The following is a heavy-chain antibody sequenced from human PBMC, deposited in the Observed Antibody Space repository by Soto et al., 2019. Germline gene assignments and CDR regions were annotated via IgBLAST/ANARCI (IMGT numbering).Heavy chain of an antibody. CDR1: GFTFSSCE. V-gene: IGHV3-48*03. CDR2: ISSSGSNI. CDR3: ARARRHYGMDV. Sequence: LGGSLRLSCAASGFTFSSCEVNWVRQAPGKGLEWASYISSSGSNIYHADSVKGRFTISRDNAKNSVYLQMNSLRVEDTAVYYCARARRHYGMDVWGQGTTVTVSS. J-gene: IGHJ6*02.